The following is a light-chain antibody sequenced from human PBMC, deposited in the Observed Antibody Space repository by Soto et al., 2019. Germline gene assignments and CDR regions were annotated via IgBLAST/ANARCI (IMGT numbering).Light chain of an antibody. J-gene: IGLJ1*01. CDR1: TSDIGNYNA. CDR3: GSWTTYRPYV. CDR2: EVT. Sequence: QSALTQPASVSGSPGQSITILCTGTTSDIGNYNAVSWYQQHPGKAPKLIIYEVTNRPSGVSDRFSGSKSGNTASLTISGLQAEDEADYYCGSWTTYRPYVFATGTKVTVL. V-gene: IGLV2-14*01.